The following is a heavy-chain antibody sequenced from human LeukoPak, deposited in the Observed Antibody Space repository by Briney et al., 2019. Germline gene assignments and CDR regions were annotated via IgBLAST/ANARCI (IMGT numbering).Heavy chain of an antibody. CDR3: ATDSGYSYGGLSLDP. Sequence: ASVKVSCKASGYTFTSYDINWVRQATGQGLEWMGWMNPNSGNTGYAQKFQGRVTMTTDTSTSTAYMELRSLRSDDTAVYYCATDSGYSYGGLSLDPWGQGTLVTVSS. CDR2: MNPNSGNT. D-gene: IGHD5-18*01. V-gene: IGHV1-8*01. J-gene: IGHJ5*02. CDR1: GYTFTSYD.